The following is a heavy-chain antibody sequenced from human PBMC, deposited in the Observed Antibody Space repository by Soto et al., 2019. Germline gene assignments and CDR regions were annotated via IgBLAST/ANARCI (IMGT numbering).Heavy chain of an antibody. CDR3: AKDQASGQGSFDS. CDR1: GFTFNIYG. V-gene: IGHV3-30*18. J-gene: IGHJ4*02. CDR2: ISYDGSNQ. Sequence: GGSLRLSCAASGFTFNIYGMHWVRQAPDKGLEWVALISYDGSNQYYADSVKGRFTIPRDNSKNTLFLQMNSLRADDTAVYYCAKDQASGQGSFDSWGQGTLVTVSS.